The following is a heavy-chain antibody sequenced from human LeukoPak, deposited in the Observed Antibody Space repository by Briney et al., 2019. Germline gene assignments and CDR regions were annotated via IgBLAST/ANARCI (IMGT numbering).Heavy chain of an antibody. CDR1: GGTFSSYA. J-gene: IGHJ4*02. CDR3: AREEVRGVRNFDY. V-gene: IGHV1-69*13. CDR2: VIPIFGTA. Sequence: SVKVSCKASGGTFSSYAISWVRQAPGQGLEWMGGVIPIFGTANYAQKFQGRVTITADESTSTAYMELSSLRSEDTAVYYCAREEVRGVRNFDYWGQGTLVTVSS. D-gene: IGHD3-10*01.